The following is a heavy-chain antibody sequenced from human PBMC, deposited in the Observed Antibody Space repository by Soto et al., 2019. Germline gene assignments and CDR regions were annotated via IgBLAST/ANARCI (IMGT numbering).Heavy chain of an antibody. D-gene: IGHD2-21*01. V-gene: IGHV4-39*07. CDR1: GGSVSSNSYS. Sequence: SETLSLTCTVSGGSVSSNSYSWGWIRQSPGKGLEWIGIIYSSENTYYNPSLKGRVTMSVDTSKNQFSLKLTSVNTADTAIYYCTRGGDPYKTGHWGQGTLVTVSS. CDR2: IYSSENT. J-gene: IGHJ4*02. CDR3: TRGGDPYKTGH.